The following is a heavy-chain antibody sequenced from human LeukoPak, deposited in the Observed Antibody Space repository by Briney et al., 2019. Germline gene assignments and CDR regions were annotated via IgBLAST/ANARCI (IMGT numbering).Heavy chain of an antibody. CDR2: ISSSSSYI. Sequence: PGGPLRLSCAASGFTFSSYSMNWVRQAPGKGLEWVSSISSSSSYIYYADSVKGRFTISRDNAKNSLYLQMNSLRAEDTAVYYCAREGYCSGGSCYGLTYYYGMDVWGQGTTVTVSS. D-gene: IGHD2-15*01. J-gene: IGHJ6*02. V-gene: IGHV3-21*01. CDR1: GFTFSSYS. CDR3: AREGYCSGGSCYGLTYYYGMDV.